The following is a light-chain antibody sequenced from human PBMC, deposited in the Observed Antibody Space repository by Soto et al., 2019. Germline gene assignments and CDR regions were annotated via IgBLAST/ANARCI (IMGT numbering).Light chain of an antibody. CDR1: SPNIGGNA. Sequence: QSVLTQPPSASGTPGQRVTISCSGSSPNIGGNAGNWYQQLPGTAPKVLIFSNNQRPSGVPDRLSGSKSGTSASLAISGLHSEDEADYYCAAWDDSLNGYVFGTGTQLTVL. V-gene: IGLV1-44*01. J-gene: IGLJ1*01. CDR2: SNN. CDR3: AAWDDSLNGYV.